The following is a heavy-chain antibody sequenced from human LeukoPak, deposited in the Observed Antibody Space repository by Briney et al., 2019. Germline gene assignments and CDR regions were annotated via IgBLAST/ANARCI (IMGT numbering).Heavy chain of an antibody. V-gene: IGHV4-30-4*01. J-gene: IGHJ4*02. Sequence: PSETLSLTCTVSGGSISGGDYYWSWIRQPPGKGLEWIGYIYYSGSTYYDPSLKSRVTISVDTSKNQFSLKLSSVTAADTAVYYCARDRGGDSSGCFGYWGQGTLVTVSS. CDR1: GGSISGGDYY. D-gene: IGHD3-22*01. CDR2: IYYSGST. CDR3: ARDRGGDSSGCFGY.